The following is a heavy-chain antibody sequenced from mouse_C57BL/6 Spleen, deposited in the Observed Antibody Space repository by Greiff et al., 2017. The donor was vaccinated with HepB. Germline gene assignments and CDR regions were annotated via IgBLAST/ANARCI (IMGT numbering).Heavy chain of an antibody. CDR2: INYDGSST. CDR3: ARPHYYGSSYWYFDV. J-gene: IGHJ1*03. CDR1: GFTFSDYY. D-gene: IGHD1-1*01. V-gene: IGHV5-16*01. Sequence: EVMLVESEGGLVQPGSSMKLSCTASGFTFSDYYMAWVRQVPEKGLEWVANINYDGSSTYYLDSLKSRFIISRDNAKNILYLQMSSLKSEDTATYYCARPHYYGSSYWYFDVWGTGTTVTVSS.